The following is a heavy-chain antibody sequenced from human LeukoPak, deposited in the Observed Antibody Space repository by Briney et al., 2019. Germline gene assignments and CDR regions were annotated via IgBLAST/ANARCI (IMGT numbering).Heavy chain of an antibody. J-gene: IGHJ4*02. V-gene: IGHV3-30*03. Sequence: GGSLRLSCAASGFTFSSYGMTWVRQAPGKGLEWVAVISYDGGDKFYADSVKGRFTISRDNSKNTLYLQMNNLRTEDTAVYFCARSWKLLQNFDSWGQGTLVTVSS. CDR3: ARSWKLLQNFDS. CDR1: GFTFSSYG. CDR2: ISYDGGDK. D-gene: IGHD1-26*01.